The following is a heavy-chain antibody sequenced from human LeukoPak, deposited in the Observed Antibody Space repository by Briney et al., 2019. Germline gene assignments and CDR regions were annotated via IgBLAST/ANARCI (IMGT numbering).Heavy chain of an antibody. Sequence: GGSLRLSCAASGFTFDDYAMHWVRQVPGKGLEWVSFISGDGGTTYYADSVKGRFTISRDNSKNYLYLQMNSLGTEDSALYYCAKDGRWLKVGYSYHGVDVWGQGTTVTISS. CDR1: GFTFDDYA. CDR2: ISGDGGTT. J-gene: IGHJ6*02. V-gene: IGHV3-43*02. CDR3: AKDGRWLKVGYSYHGVDV. D-gene: IGHD5-24*01.